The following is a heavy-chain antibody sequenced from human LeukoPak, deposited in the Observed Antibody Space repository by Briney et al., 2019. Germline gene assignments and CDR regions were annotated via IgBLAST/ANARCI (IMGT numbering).Heavy chain of an antibody. J-gene: IGHJ6*02. Sequence: GGSLSLSCATSGFTFSNYAMNWVRQAPGKGLDWVSVISDSGSTNYADSVKGRFTISRDNSKNSLYLQMNSLRTEDTALYYCAKAGGNYYFYYGMDVWGQGTTVTASS. CDR2: ISDSGST. V-gene: IGHV3-43*02. CDR1: GFTFSNYA. CDR3: AKAGGNYYFYYGMDV. D-gene: IGHD3-16*01.